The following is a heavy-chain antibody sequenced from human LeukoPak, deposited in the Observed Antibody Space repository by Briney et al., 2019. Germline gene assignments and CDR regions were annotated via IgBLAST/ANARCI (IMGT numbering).Heavy chain of an antibody. CDR1: GFTFSSYA. Sequence: GGSLRLSCAASGFTFSSYAMHWVRQAPGKGLEWVAVISYDGSNKYYADSVKGRFTISRDNSKNTLYLQMNSLRAEDTAVYYCASDLSNYYYYYYMDVWGKGTTVTVSS. CDR2: ISYDGSNK. J-gene: IGHJ6*03. D-gene: IGHD2/OR15-2a*01. CDR3: ASDLSNYYYYYYMDV. V-gene: IGHV3-30*14.